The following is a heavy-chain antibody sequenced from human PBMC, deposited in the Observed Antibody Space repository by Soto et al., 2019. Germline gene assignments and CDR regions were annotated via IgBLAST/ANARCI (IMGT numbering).Heavy chain of an antibody. D-gene: IGHD1-26*01. V-gene: IGHV4-34*01. CDR3: ARGLISGSHYSGGWYYFDS. CDR1: GGSFSDYI. CDR2: INHSGSA. J-gene: IGHJ4*02. Sequence: PSETLSITCDVYGGSFSDYIWTWIRQTPGKGLQWIGQINHSGSANYNPSLKSRVTISVHTSSSQFSLELSSVTAADTAVYYCARGLISGSHYSGGWYYFDSWGQGTQVTVS.